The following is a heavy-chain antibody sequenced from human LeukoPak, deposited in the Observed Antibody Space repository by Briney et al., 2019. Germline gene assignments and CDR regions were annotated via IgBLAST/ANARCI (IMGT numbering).Heavy chain of an antibody. CDR1: GFTFSSYA. J-gene: IGHJ4*02. V-gene: IGHV3-30*04. Sequence: GGSLRLSCAASGFTFSSYAMHWVRQAPGKGLEWVAFISSDGSNKYYADSVKGRFTISRDNVKNSVYLQMNSLRAEDTAVYYCARASRGSPNNDYWGQGTLVTVSS. D-gene: IGHD6-13*01. CDR3: ARASRGSPNNDY. CDR2: ISSDGSNK.